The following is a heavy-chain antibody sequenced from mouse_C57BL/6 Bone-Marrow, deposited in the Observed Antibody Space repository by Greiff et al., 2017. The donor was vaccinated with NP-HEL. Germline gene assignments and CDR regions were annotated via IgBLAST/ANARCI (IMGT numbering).Heavy chain of an antibody. CDR3: TTPHGNYFDY. Sequence: EVQLQQSGAELVRPGASVKLSCTASGFNIKDDYMHWVKQRPEQGLEWIGWIDPENGDTEYASKFQGKATITADTSSNTAYLQLSSLTSDDTAVYYCTTPHGNYFDYWGQGTTLTVSS. CDR1: GFNIKDDY. CDR2: IDPENGDT. V-gene: IGHV14-4*01. J-gene: IGHJ2*01.